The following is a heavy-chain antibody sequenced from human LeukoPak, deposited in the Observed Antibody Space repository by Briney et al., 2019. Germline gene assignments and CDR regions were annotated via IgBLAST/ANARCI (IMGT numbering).Heavy chain of an antibody. CDR1: GYTFTDYY. Sequence: ASVKVSCKASGYTFTDYYMHWVRQAPGQGLEWMGWINPNSGGTNYAQKFQGRVTMTRDMSISTAYMELSRLRSDDTAVYYCARGIPRAYCSSTSCHPNWFDPWGQGTLVTVSS. V-gene: IGHV1-2*02. J-gene: IGHJ5*02. CDR2: INPNSGGT. CDR3: ARGIPRAYCSSTSCHPNWFDP. D-gene: IGHD2-2*01.